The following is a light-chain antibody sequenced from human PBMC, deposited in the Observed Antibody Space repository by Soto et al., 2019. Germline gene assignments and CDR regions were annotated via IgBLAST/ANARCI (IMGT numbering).Light chain of an antibody. CDR1: QSVSSNY. J-gene: IGKJ4*01. CDR2: GAS. Sequence: EIVLTQAPGTLSLSPGERATLSCRASQSVSSNYLAWYQQKPGQPPRLLIYGASRRATGTPDRFSGSGSGTDFTLTVSRLEPEDFALYYCQQYASSALTFGGGTKVDIK. CDR3: QQYASSALT. V-gene: IGKV3-20*01.